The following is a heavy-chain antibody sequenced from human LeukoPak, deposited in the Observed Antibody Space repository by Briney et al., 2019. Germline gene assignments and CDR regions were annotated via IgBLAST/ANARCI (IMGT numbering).Heavy chain of an antibody. CDR1: TYISSDFG. J-gene: IGHJ6*03. CDR3: ARVYLYTTGWSAAYYYFMDV. Sequence: ASVEVSCKASTYISSDFGISWVRLAPGGGLEWMGWVSGDNGQTNYGHKFYGRVTMTMETSTNTASVELRGLRSDDTAIYYCARVYLYTTGWSAAYYYFMDVWGKGTTVIVSS. V-gene: IGHV1-18*01. D-gene: IGHD3-16*02. CDR2: VSGDNGQT.